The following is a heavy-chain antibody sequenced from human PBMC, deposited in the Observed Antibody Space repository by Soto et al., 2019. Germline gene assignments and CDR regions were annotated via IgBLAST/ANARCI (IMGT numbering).Heavy chain of an antibody. CDR2: IIPIFGTA. CDR1: GGTLSSYA. D-gene: IGHD3-22*01. V-gene: IGHV1-69*13. Sequence: SVKVSCKASGGTLSSYAISWVRQAPGQGLEWMGGIIPIFGTANYAQKFQGRVTITADESTSTAYMELSSLRSEDTAVYYCARGYMSVYYYDTYNWFDPWGQGTLVTVYS. J-gene: IGHJ5*02. CDR3: ARGYMSVYYYDTYNWFDP.